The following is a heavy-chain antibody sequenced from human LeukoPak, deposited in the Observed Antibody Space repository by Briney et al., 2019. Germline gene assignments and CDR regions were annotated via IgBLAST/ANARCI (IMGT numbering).Heavy chain of an antibody. CDR2: ISAYNGNT. Sequence: HWASVKVSCKASGYTFTSFGISWVRQAPGQGLEWMGWISAYNGNTNYAQKLQGRVTMTTDTSTSTAYMELRSLRSDDTAVYYCARDTYYYGSGSYPIPDYWGQGTLVTVSS. CDR1: GYTFTSFG. J-gene: IGHJ4*02. V-gene: IGHV1-18*01. CDR3: ARDTYYYGSGSYPIPDY. D-gene: IGHD3-10*01.